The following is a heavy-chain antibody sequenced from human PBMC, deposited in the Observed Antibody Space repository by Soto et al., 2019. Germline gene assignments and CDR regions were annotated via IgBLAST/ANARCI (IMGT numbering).Heavy chain of an antibody. CDR2: IWYDGSNK. CDR3: ARGFQQWLVLDWNWFDP. D-gene: IGHD6-19*01. CDR1: GFTFSSYG. J-gene: IGHJ5*02. Sequence: GGSLRLSCAASGFTFSSYGMHWVRQAPGKGLEWVAVIWYDGSNKYYADSVKGRFTISRDNSKITLYLQMNSLRAEDTAVYYCARGFQQWLVLDWNWFDPWGQGTLVTVSS. V-gene: IGHV3-33*01.